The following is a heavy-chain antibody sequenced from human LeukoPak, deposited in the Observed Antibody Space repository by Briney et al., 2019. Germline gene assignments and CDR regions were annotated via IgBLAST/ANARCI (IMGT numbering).Heavy chain of an antibody. CDR1: GGSFSGYY. J-gene: IGHJ6*04. CDR3: AGRRITMVRGANYGMDV. V-gene: IGHV4-34*01. CDR2: INHSGST. D-gene: IGHD3-10*01. Sequence: PSETLSLTCAVYGGSFSGYYWSWIRQPPGKGLEWIGEINHSGSTNYNPSLKSRVTISVDTSKNQFSLKLSSVTAADTAVYYCAGRRITMVRGANYGMDVWGKGTTVTVSS.